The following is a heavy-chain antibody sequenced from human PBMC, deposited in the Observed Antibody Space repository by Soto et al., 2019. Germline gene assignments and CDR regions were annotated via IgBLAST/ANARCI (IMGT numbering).Heavy chain of an antibody. CDR2: VIPIFGKP. V-gene: IGHV1-69*06. Sequence: QVRLVQSEAEVKKPGSSVKVSCKASGGTFTSDATAWVRQARGQGLEWMGGVIPIFGKPSYTQKFQGRVTITADKSTSTVYFDLTVLKADDAAVDYCSSCHFDNSVPCYLEFWGQGTLVTVSA. D-gene: IGHD3-22*01. CDR3: SSCHFDNSVPCYLEF. J-gene: IGHJ4*02. CDR1: GGTFTSDA.